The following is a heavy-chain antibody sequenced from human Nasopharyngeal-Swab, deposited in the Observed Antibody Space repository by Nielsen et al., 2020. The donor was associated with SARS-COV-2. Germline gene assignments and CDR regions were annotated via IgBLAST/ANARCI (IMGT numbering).Heavy chain of an antibody. CDR3: ASEGSGVFGVVIYAFDI. CDR2: VVPEYGEP. Sequence: WGSLTLSCKVSGYTLTVLPIHWVRQAPGKGLEWMGTVVPEYGEPIYAPNFQGRVTMTEHTSTYTAYLELSSLRSEETDVYYCASEGSGVFGVVIYAFDIWGPGTLVTVSS. J-gene: IGHJ3*02. CDR1: GYTLTVLP. D-gene: IGHD3-3*01. V-gene: IGHV1-24*01.